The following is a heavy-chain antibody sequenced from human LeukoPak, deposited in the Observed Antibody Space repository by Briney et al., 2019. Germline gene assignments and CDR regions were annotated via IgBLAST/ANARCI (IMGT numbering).Heavy chain of an antibody. Sequence: GGSLRLSCAASGFTFSSYVMTWVRQAPGKGLEWVSTISGSGGSTYYADSVKGRFPISRDNSKNTLYLQMNSLRAEDTAVYYCARSTTADLVFDYWGQGTLVTVSS. CDR2: ISGSGGST. D-gene: IGHD2-21*02. CDR1: GFTFSSYV. V-gene: IGHV3-23*01. CDR3: ARSTTADLVFDY. J-gene: IGHJ4*02.